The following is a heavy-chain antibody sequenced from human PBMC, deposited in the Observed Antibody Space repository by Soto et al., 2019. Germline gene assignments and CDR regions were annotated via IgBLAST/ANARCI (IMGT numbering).Heavy chain of an antibody. V-gene: IGHV4-59*08. CDR3: AKTGGPDDYGDYATYYAFDI. CDR2: IYYSGST. D-gene: IGHD4-17*01. Sequence: QVQLQESGPGLVKPSETLSLTCTVSGGSISSYYWSWIRQPPGKGLEWIGYIYYSGSTNYNPSLKSRVTISVDTSKNQFSLKLSSVTAADTAVYYCAKTGGPDDYGDYATYYAFDIWGQGTMVTVSS. CDR1: GGSISSYY. J-gene: IGHJ3*02.